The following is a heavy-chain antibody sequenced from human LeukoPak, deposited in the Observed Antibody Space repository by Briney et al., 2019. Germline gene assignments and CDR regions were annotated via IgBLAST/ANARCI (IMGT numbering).Heavy chain of an antibody. Sequence: SETLSLTCTVSGGSISSSSYYWGWIRQPPGKGLEWIGSIYYSGSTYYNPSLKSRVTISVDTSKNQFSLKLSSVTAADTAAYYCARDGLMVRGVPVLYYYGMDVWGQGTTVTVSS. V-gene: IGHV4-39*01. CDR3: ARDGLMVRGVPVLYYYGMDV. CDR1: GGSISSSSYY. CDR2: IYYSGST. D-gene: IGHD3-10*01. J-gene: IGHJ6*02.